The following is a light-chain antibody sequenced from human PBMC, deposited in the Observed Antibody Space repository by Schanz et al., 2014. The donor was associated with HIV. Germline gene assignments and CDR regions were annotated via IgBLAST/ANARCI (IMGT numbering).Light chain of an antibody. CDR1: QSVLLGY. J-gene: IGKJ2*02. Sequence: EIVLTQSPGTLSLSPGERATLSCRASQSVLLGYVAWYQQKPGQAPRLLIYAASRRAAGIPDRVSGSGSGTDFTLTISRLEPEDFAVYYCQHYGSSPPWTFGQGTKLEIK. CDR2: AAS. V-gene: IGKV3-20*01. CDR3: QHYGSSPPWT.